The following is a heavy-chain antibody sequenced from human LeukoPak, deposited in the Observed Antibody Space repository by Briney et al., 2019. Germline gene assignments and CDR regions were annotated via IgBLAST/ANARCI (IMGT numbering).Heavy chain of an antibody. Sequence: PSETLSLTCTVSGGSFSSHHWSWIRQSPGRGLEWIGYMFDSVGTKDNPSLKSRISLSADTSKNQFSLRLRSVTAADTAVYYCATIKRGNIFGYFDFWGQGILVTV. CDR3: ATIKRGNIFGYFDF. CDR2: MFDSVGT. CDR1: GGSFSSHH. V-gene: IGHV4-59*11. J-gene: IGHJ4*02. D-gene: IGHD5-18*01.